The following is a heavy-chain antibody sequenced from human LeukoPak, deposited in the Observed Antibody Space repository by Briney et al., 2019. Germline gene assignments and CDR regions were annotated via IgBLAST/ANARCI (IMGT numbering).Heavy chain of an antibody. V-gene: IGHV4-39*07. CDR2: IYYSGST. D-gene: IGHD5-18*01. J-gene: IGHJ4*02. CDR3: ARDGYSYGHDY. CDR1: GASISGSGYY. Sequence: PSETLSLTCAVSGASISGSGYYLGWIRQPPGKGLEWIGSIYYSGSTYYNPSLKSRVTISVDTSKNQFSLKLSSVTAADTAVYYCARDGYSYGHDYWGQGTLVTVSS.